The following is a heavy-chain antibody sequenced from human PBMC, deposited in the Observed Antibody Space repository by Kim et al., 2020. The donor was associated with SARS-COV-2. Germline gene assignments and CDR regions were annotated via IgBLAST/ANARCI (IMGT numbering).Heavy chain of an antibody. V-gene: IGHV3-74*01. J-gene: IGHJ4*02. CDR2: INSDGSST. D-gene: IGHD3-10*01. Sequence: GGSLRLSCAASGFTFSSYWMHWVRQAPGKGLVWVSRINSDGSSTSYADSVKGRFTISRDNAKNTLYLQMNSLRAEDTAVYYCASVGWFGEIRPFDYWGQGTLVTVSS. CDR1: GFTFSSYW. CDR3: ASVGWFGEIRPFDY.